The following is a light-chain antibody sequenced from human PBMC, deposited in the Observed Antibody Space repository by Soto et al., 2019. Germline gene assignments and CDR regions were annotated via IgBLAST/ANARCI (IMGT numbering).Light chain of an antibody. CDR1: SSDVGSYNL. CDR3: CSYAGSSTLV. J-gene: IGLJ2*01. Sequence: QSALTQPASVSGPPGQSITISCTGTSSDVGSYNLVSWYQQHPGKAPKLMIYEVSKRPSGVSNRFSGSKSGNMASLTISGLQAEDEADYYCCSYAGSSTLVFGGGTQLTVL. CDR2: EVS. V-gene: IGLV2-23*02.